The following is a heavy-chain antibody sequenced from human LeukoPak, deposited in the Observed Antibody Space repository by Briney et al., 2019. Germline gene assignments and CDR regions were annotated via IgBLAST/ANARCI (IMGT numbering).Heavy chain of an antibody. CDR2: IYSSGTT. CDR3: ARDRTLMTGYFDL. J-gene: IGHJ2*01. CDR1: GDSISGYY. V-gene: IGHV4-4*07. Sequence: ASETLSLTCAVSGDSISGYYWSWIRQPAGKGLEWIGRIYSSGTTNYNTSLRRRVTMVVDKSQNQISLRLSSVTAADTAVYYCARDRTLMTGYFDLWGRGTLVTVSS. D-gene: IGHD3-9*01.